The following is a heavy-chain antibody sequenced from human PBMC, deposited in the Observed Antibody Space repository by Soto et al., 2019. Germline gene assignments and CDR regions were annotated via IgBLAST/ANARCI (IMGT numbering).Heavy chain of an antibody. D-gene: IGHD4-17*01. Sequence: SETLSLTCTVSGGSISSYYWSWIRQPPGKGLEWIGYIYYSGSTNYNPSLKSRVTISVDTSKNQFSLKLSSVTAADTAVYYCARAFDYRDYYDAFDIWGQGTMVTVSS. J-gene: IGHJ3*02. V-gene: IGHV4-59*01. CDR2: IYYSGST. CDR1: GGSISSYY. CDR3: ARAFDYRDYYDAFDI.